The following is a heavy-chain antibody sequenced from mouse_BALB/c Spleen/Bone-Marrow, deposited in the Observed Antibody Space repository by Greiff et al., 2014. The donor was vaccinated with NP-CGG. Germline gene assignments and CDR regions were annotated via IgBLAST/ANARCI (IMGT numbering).Heavy chain of an antibody. V-gene: IGHV1-69*02. Sequence: QVQLQQPGAELVRPGASVKLSRKASGYTFTSYWINWVKQRPGQGLEWIGNIFPSETYTNYNQKFKDKATLTVDKSSSTAYMQLSSPTSEDSAVYYCTRDNWDYWGQGTTLTVSS. CDR1: GYTFTSYW. D-gene: IGHD4-1*01. CDR2: IFPSETYT. CDR3: TRDNWDY. J-gene: IGHJ2*01.